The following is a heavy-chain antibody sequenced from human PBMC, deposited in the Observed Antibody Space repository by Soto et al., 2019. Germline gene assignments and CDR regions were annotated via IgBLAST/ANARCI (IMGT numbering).Heavy chain of an antibody. V-gene: IGHV3-23*01. Sequence: VQLLESGGGLVQPGGSLRLSCAASGITISNYPMSWVHQAPGKGLDWVSGISGSGDRTYYADSAKGRFTISKDISKNSLSQQLDNLGVEDTAVYFCVKDNGGYPSTAPHWGQGTLVTVSS. J-gene: IGHJ1*01. CDR3: VKDNGGYPSTAPH. CDR2: ISGSGDRT. CDR1: GITISNYP. D-gene: IGHD3-22*01.